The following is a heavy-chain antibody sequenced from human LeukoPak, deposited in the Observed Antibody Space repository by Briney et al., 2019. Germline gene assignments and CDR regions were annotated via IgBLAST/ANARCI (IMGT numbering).Heavy chain of an antibody. Sequence: GGSLRLSCAASGFTFSSYAMSWVRQAPGKGLEWISYISSNGRTMYYADSVKGRFTISRDNSKNSLYLQMNSLRAEDTAMYYCARGSFMFDPWGQGTLVTVSS. D-gene: IGHD3-10*01. J-gene: IGHJ5*02. CDR3: ARGSFMFDP. CDR2: ISSNGRTM. CDR1: GFTFSSYA. V-gene: IGHV3-48*04.